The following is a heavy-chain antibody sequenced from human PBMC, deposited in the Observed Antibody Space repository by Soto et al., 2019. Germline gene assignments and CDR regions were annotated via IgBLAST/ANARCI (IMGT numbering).Heavy chain of an antibody. CDR2: FDPEDGET. CDR1: GYTLTELS. Sequence: ASVKVSCKVSGYTLTELSMHWVRQAPGKGLEWMGGFDPEDGETIYAQKFQGGVTMTEDTSTDTAYMELSSLRSEDTAVYYCECGYYINFDYWGQGTLVNVSS. J-gene: IGHJ4*02. CDR3: ECGYYINFDY. D-gene: IGHD3-3*01. V-gene: IGHV1-24*01.